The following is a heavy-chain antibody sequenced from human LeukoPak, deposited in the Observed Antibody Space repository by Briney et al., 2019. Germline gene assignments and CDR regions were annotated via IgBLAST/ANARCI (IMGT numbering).Heavy chain of an antibody. CDR2: ISSSSSYI. Sequence: GGSLRLSCAASGFTFSSYSMNWVRQAPGKGLEWVSSISSSSSYIYYADSVKGRFTISRDNAKNSLYLQMNSLRAEDTAVYYCARAQPAAIGGPGFDYWGQGTLVTVSS. V-gene: IGHV3-21*01. CDR3: ARAQPAAIGGPGFDY. D-gene: IGHD2-2*01. CDR1: GFTFSSYS. J-gene: IGHJ4*02.